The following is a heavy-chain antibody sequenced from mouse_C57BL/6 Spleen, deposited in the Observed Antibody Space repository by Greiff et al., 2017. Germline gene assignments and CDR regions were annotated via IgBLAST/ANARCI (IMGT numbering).Heavy chain of an antibody. D-gene: IGHD1-1*01. CDR3: AREFYAD. V-gene: IGHV1-26*01. J-gene: IGHJ3*01. CDR1: GYTFTDYY. Sequence: EVQLQQSGPELVKPGASVKISCKASGYTFTDYYMNWVKQSHGKSLEWIGDINPNNGGTSYNQKFKGKATLTVDKSSSTAYMELRSLTSEDSAVYYCAREFYADWGQGTLVTVSA. CDR2: INPNNGGT.